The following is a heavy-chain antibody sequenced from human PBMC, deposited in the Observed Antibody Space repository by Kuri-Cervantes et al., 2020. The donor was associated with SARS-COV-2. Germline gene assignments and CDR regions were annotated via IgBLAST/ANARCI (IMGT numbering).Heavy chain of an antibody. J-gene: IGHJ3*02. D-gene: IGHD3-3*01. CDR2: ISSSSSYI. V-gene: IGHV3-21*01. CDR3: AREGTYYDFWSGHTHDAFDI. Sequence: GGSLRLSCAASGFTFSSYSMNWVRQAPGKGLEWVSSISSSSSYIYYADSVKGRFTISRDNAKNSLYLQMNSLRAEDTAVYYCAREGTYYDFWSGHTHDAFDIWGQGTMVTVSS. CDR1: GFTFSSYS.